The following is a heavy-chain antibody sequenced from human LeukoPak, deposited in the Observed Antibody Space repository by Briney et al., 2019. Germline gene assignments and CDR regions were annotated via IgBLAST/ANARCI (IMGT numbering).Heavy chain of an antibody. CDR2: IYSGGST. CDR3: ARERQQLDALYYGMDV. CDR1: GFTVSSNY. J-gene: IGHJ6*02. Sequence: GGSLRLSCAASGFTVSSNYMSWVRQAPGKGLEWVSVIYSGGSTYYADSVKGRFTISRDNSKNTLYLQMNSLRAEDTAVYYCARERQQLDALYYGMDVWGQGTTVTVSS. D-gene: IGHD6-13*01. V-gene: IGHV3-53*01.